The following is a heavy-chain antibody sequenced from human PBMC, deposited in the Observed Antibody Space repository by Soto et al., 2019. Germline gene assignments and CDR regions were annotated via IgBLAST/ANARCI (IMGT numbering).Heavy chain of an antibody. V-gene: IGHV3-74*01. CDR2: IDKVGTDS. CDR3: ARGWFGPDV. J-gene: IGHJ6*03. Sequence: EVQLVESGGGLVQPGGSPRLSCAASEFTFSGRSVHWVRQAPGKGLVWVSGIDKVGTDSTYADSVKGRFTSSRDNAKTTVYLQMNSLRVEDTAVYYCARGWFGPDVWGKGTTVTVSS. D-gene: IGHD3-10*01. CDR1: EFTFSGRS.